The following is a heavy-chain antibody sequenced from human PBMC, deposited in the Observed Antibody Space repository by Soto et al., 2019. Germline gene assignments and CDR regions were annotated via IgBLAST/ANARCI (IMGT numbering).Heavy chain of an antibody. CDR2: ITSDTNTI. CDR3: ARSVEGHFDY. V-gene: IGHV3-48*02. J-gene: IGHJ4*02. D-gene: IGHD6-19*01. CDR1: GFPFSIYS. Sequence: EVQLVESGGGLVQPGGSLRLTCVASGFPFSIYSMNWVRQAPGKGLEWSSYITSDTNTIKYADSVKGRFTISRDNSKQLVYLQMNSLRDEDTAVYFCARSVEGHFDYWGQGTVVTVSS.